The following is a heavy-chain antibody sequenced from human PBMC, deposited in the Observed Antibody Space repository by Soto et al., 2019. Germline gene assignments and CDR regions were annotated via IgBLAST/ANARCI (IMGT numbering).Heavy chain of an antibody. CDR1: GFTFSSYS. CDR3: ASGLYCSSTSCYLDP. J-gene: IGHJ5*02. CDR2: ISSSSSYI. D-gene: IGHD2-2*01. V-gene: IGHV3-21*01. Sequence: EVQLVESGGGLVKPGGSLRLSCAASGFTFSSYSRNWVRQAPGKGLEWVSSISSSSSYIYYADSVKGRFTISRDNAKNSLYLQMNSLRAEDTAVYYCASGLYCSSTSCYLDPWGQGTLVTVSS.